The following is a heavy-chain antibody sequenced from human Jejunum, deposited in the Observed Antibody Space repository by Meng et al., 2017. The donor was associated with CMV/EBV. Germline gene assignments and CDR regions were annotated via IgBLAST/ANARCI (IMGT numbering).Heavy chain of an antibody. J-gene: IGHJ4*02. V-gene: IGHV3-21*01. CDR3: ARDPPGDGGVTSDY. CDR2: ISSSTYYI. CDR1: EFTLKSYS. D-gene: IGHD7-27*01. Sequence: EFTLKSYSMNWVRQAPGKGLEWLSSISSSTYYIYYADSVKGRFTISRDDAKNSLYLQMDSLRADDTALYYCARDPPGDGGVTSDYWGQGILVTVSS.